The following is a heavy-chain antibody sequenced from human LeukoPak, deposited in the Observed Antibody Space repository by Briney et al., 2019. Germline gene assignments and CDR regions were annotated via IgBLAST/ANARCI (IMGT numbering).Heavy chain of an antibody. CDR1: GFTFSSYA. V-gene: IGHV3-7*01. CDR2: IKQDGSEK. D-gene: IGHD3-3*02. Sequence: GRSLRLSCAASGFTFSSYAMHWVRQAPGKGLEWVANIKQDGSEKYYVDSVKGRFTISRDNAKNSLYLQMNSLRAEDTAVYYCARHFWSGYYLFNYWGQGTLVTVSS. J-gene: IGHJ4*02. CDR3: ARHFWSGYYLFNY.